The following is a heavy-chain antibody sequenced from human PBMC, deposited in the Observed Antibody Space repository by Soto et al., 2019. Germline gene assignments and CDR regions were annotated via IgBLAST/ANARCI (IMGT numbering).Heavy chain of an antibody. CDR2: IYPGDSDS. Sequence: GESLKISCKASVYIFSTYWIGWVRQKPGKGLEWMGIIYPGDSDSRYSPSFQGQVTISADKSTTSVYLQWSSLKASDTATYYCGRRNYYFYAFDVWGQGTTVTVSS. CDR3: GRRNYYFYAFDV. J-gene: IGHJ6*02. V-gene: IGHV5-51*01. CDR1: VYIFSTYW.